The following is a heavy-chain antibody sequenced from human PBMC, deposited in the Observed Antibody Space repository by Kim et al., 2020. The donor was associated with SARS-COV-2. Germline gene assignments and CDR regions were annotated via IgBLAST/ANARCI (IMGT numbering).Heavy chain of an antibody. V-gene: IGHV3-48*02. Sequence: GGSLRLSCAASGFTFSSYSMNWVRQAPGKGLEWVSYISSSSSTIYYADSVKGRFTISRDNAKNSLYLQMNSLRDEDTAVYYCARPGPFDWLVNYYYYGMDVWGQGTTVTVSS. D-gene: IGHD3-9*01. CDR2: ISSSSSTI. J-gene: IGHJ6*02. CDR3: ARPGPFDWLVNYYYYGMDV. CDR1: GFTFSSYS.